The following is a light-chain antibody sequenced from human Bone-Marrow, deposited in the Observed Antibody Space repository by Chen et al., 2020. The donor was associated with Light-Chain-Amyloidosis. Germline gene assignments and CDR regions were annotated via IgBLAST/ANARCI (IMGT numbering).Light chain of an antibody. J-gene: IGKJ1*01. CDR1: QRISSY. CDR2: TAS. Sequence: DIQMTQSPSSLSPSVGDRVTITCRASQRISSYLNWYQQKPGKAPKLLIHTASTLQSGVPSGFSGSGSGTDFTLTISSLQAEDVAVYYCQQYYGTPWTFGQGTKVEIK. CDR3: QQYYGTPWT. V-gene: IGKV1-39*01.